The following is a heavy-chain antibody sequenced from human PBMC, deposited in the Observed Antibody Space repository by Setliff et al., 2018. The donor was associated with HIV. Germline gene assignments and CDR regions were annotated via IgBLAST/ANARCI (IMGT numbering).Heavy chain of an antibody. Sequence: SVKVSCKASGGTFRSHEISWVRQAPGQGLEWMGGIVPILNTGNYAPKFQGRVTITADESTTTAYMELSSRRSEDTAVYYCARLCRLYEVGYYYYDMDVWGKGTTVTVSS. D-gene: IGHD2-8*01. CDR1: GGTFRSHE. CDR2: IVPILNTG. J-gene: IGHJ6*03. CDR3: ARLCRLYEVGYYYYDMDV. V-gene: IGHV1-69*13.